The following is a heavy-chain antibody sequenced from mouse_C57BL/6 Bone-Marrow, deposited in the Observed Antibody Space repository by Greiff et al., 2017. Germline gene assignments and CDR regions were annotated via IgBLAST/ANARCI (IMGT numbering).Heavy chain of an antibody. CDR2: LDPEIGDT. CDR1: GFNIKDDY. CDR3: SSFDGNYFDF. V-gene: IGHV14-4*01. J-gene: IGHJ2*01. D-gene: IGHD2-3*01. Sequence: VQLQQSGAELVRPGASVTLSCTASGFNIKDDYIHWVKQRPEQGLEWIGWLDPEIGDTESASKFQGKATITSYTSSKTAYLQLSSLPSEDTAVYYCSSFDGNYFDFWGQGTPLTVAS.